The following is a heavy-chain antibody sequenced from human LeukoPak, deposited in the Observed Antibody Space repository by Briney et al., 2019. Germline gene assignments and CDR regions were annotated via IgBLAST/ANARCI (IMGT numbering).Heavy chain of an antibody. J-gene: IGHJ4*02. CDR3: TRDRSRAEDD. V-gene: IGHV3-23*01. D-gene: IGHD1-14*01. Sequence: PGGSLRLSCAASGFTFNTYGMNWVRQAPGKGLEWVSAIVGSGGRTYYADSVKGRFTISRDNANNLLYLQMNSLRGEDTAVYYCTRDRSRAEDDWGQGTLVTVSS. CDR2: IVGSGGRT. CDR1: GFTFNTYG.